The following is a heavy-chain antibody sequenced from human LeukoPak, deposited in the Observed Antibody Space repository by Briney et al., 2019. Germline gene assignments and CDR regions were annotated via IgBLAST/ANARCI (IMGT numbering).Heavy chain of an antibody. J-gene: IGHJ6*03. CDR3: ARTYYDFWSAYFGYYYMDV. Sequence: ASVKVSCKASGYTFTSYGISWVGQDPGQGLEWMGWISAYNGNRNYAKQLQGRVTMTTDTSTSTAYMELRSLSSDDTAVYYCARTYYDFWSAYFGYYYMDVWGKGTTVTVSS. CDR2: ISAYNGNR. V-gene: IGHV1-18*01. CDR1: GYTFTSYG. D-gene: IGHD3-3*01.